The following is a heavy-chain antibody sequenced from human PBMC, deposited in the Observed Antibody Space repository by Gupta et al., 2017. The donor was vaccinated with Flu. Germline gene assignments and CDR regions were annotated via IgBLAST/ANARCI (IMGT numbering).Heavy chain of an antibody. D-gene: IGHD1-26*01. Sequence: EVQLLESGGGLVQPGGSLRLSCAASGFTFSSYAMSWVRRAPGKGLEWVSAISGSGGSTYYADSVKGRFTISRDNSKNTLYLQMNSLRAEDTAVYYCAKGRPLAVGATISLVDYWGQGTLVTVSS. CDR3: AKGRPLAVGATISLVDY. CDR1: GFTFSSYA. CDR2: ISGSGGST. V-gene: IGHV3-23*01. J-gene: IGHJ4*02.